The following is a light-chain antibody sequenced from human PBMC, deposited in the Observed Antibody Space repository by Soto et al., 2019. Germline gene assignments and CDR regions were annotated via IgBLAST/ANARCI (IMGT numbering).Light chain of an antibody. Sequence: LTQPASVSGSPGQSIAISCTGTSSDVGNYNLVSWYQQHSGKAPKLMIYEGTKRPSGVSDRFSGSKSGNTASLTISGLQAEDEADYYCCSYASTGTSVFGTVSNVTVL. CDR2: EGT. J-gene: IGLJ1*01. CDR1: SSDVGNYNL. CDR3: CSYASTGTSV. V-gene: IGLV2-23*01.